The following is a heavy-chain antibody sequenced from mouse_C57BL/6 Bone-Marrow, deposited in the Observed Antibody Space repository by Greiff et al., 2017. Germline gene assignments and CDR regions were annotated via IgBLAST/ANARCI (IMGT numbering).Heavy chain of an antibody. D-gene: IGHD1-1*01. V-gene: IGHV5-12*01. J-gene: IGHJ2*01. Sequence: EVHLVESGGGLVQPGGSLKLSCAASGFTFSDYYMYWVRQTPEKRLEWVAYISNGGGSTYYPDTVKGRFPISRDNAKNTLDLQMSRLKSEDTAMYYCARGGLYYYGSSYYFDYWCQGTTLTVSS. CDR3: ARGGLYYYGSSYYFDY. CDR2: ISNGGGST. CDR1: GFTFSDYY.